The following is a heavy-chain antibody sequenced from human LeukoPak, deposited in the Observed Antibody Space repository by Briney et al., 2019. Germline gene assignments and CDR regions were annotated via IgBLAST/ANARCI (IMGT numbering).Heavy chain of an antibody. CDR3: ARLGDSSGDHPYGFDI. D-gene: IGHD3-22*01. Sequence: SETLSLTCIVSGGSIRTRINYWGWNRQPPGPGLDSIGCGSYTGSIHYNPSLKSRVTISVDTTKNQFSLKLSSVTAADTAVYYCARLGDSSGDHPYGFDIWGQGTVVTVSS. CDR1: GGSIRTRINY. CDR2: GSYTGSI. J-gene: IGHJ3*02. V-gene: IGHV4-39*01.